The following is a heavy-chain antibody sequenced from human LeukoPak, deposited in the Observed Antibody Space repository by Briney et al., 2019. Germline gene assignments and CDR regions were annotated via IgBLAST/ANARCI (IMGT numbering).Heavy chain of an antibody. CDR3: ARDSGSYYFDY. J-gene: IGHJ4*02. D-gene: IGHD1-26*01. CDR2: IYHSGST. Sequence: PSETLSLTCTVSGGSISSGSYYWSWIRQPPGKGLEWIGSIYHSGSTYYNPSLKSRVTISVDTSKNQFSLKLSSVTAADTAVYYCARDSGSYYFDYWGQGTLVTVSS. V-gene: IGHV4-39*07. CDR1: GGSISSGSYY.